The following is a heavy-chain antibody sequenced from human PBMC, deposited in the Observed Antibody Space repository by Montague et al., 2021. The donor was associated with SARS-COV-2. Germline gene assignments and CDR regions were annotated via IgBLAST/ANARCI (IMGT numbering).Heavy chain of an antibody. V-gene: IGHV4-31*03. J-gene: IGHJ4*02. D-gene: IGHD3-3*01. CDR1: GGSISSGGYY. CDR3: ARGGTIFGVVTFPFDY. Sequence: TLSLTGTVSGGSISSGGYYWSWIRQHPGKGLEWIGYIYYSGSTYYNPSLKSRVTISVDTSKNQFSLKLSSVTAADTAVYYCARGGTIFGVVTFPFDYWGQGTLVTVSS. CDR2: IYYSGST.